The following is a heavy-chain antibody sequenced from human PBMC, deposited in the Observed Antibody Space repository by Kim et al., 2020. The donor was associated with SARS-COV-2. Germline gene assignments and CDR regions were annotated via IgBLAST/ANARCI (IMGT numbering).Heavy chain of an antibody. Sequence: SETLSLTCTVSGGSISSYYWSWIRQPPGKGLEWIGYIYYSGSTNYNPSLKSRVTISVDTSKNQFSLKLSSVTAADTAVYYCARVRGYSYGRYFDYWGQGTLVTVSS. J-gene: IGHJ4*02. CDR2: IYYSGST. CDR1: GGSISSYY. D-gene: IGHD5-18*01. V-gene: IGHV4-59*01. CDR3: ARVRGYSYGRYFDY.